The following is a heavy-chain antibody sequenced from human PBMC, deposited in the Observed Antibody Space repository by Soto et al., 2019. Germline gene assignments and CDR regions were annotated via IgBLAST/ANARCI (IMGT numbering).Heavy chain of an antibody. D-gene: IGHD5-18*01. Sequence: QVQLVQSGAEVNNPGASVKVSCKASGYTFTSYGISWVRQAPGQGLEWMGWISAYNGNTNYAQKLQGRVTMTTDTSTSTAYMELRSLRSADTAVYYCAREKRRGYSYGYVHWFDPWGQGTLVTVSS. CDR3: AREKRRGYSYGYVHWFDP. V-gene: IGHV1-18*04. CDR2: ISAYNGNT. J-gene: IGHJ5*02. CDR1: GYTFTSYG.